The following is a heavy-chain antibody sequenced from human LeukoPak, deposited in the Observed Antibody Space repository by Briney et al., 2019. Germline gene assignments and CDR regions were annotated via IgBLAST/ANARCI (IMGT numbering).Heavy chain of an antibody. CDR3: ARDHNWGPDY. J-gene: IGHJ4*02. CDR2: IHPKSGDT. D-gene: IGHD7-27*01. V-gene: IGHV1-2*02. CDR1: VYTFTDHY. Sequence: ASVKVSFKTSVYTFTDHYFHWLRQAPGQGLEWMGWIHPKSGDTNYAERFQGRVSLTRDTSISTAYMELSSLRSDDTAVYYCARDHNWGPDYWGQGTLVSVSS.